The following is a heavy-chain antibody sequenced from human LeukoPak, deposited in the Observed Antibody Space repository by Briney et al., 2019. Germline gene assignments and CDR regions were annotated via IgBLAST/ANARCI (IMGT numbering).Heavy chain of an antibody. D-gene: IGHD3-10*01. Sequence: GGSLRLSCAASEFTFSSHWMHWVRHAPGKGLVWVSRIYSDGSSTNYADSVKGRFTISRDNAKNTLYLQMNSLRAEDTAVYYCARDRSSLGLWFGELRNWGQGSLVTVSS. CDR2: IYSDGSST. V-gene: IGHV3-74*01. CDR3: ARDRSSLGLWFGELRN. J-gene: IGHJ4*02. CDR1: EFTFSSHW.